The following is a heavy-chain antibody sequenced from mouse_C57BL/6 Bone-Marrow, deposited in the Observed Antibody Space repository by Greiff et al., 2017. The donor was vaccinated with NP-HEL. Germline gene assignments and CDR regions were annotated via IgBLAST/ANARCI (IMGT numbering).Heavy chain of an antibody. CDR1: GFTFSSYG. D-gene: IGHD2-4*01. Sequence: EVKLVESGGDLVKPGGSLKLSCAASGFTFSSYGMSWVRQTPDKRLEWVATISSGGSYTYYPDSLKGRFTISRDNAKNTLYLQMSSLKSEDTDMYYWARHDWDWYFDVGGTGTTVTVSS. CDR3: ARHDWDWYFDV. J-gene: IGHJ1*03. CDR2: ISSGGSYT. V-gene: IGHV5-6*02.